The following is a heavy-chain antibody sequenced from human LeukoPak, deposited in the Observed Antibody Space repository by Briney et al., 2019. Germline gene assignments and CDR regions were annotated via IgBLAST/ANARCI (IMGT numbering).Heavy chain of an antibody. J-gene: IGHJ5*02. CDR3: ARDGGSGTFDP. V-gene: IGHV3-64*01. D-gene: IGHD6-25*01. CDR1: GFTFSSYA. Sequence: GGSLRLSCAASGFTFSSYAMHWVRQAPGKGLEYVSATSSNGGSTYYANSVKGRFTISRDNSKNTLYLQMGSLRAEDMAVYYCARDGGSGTFDPWGQGTLVTVSS. CDR2: TSSNGGST.